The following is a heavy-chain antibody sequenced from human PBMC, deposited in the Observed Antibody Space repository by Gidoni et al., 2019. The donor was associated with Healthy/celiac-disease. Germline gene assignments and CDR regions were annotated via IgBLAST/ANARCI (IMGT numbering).Heavy chain of an antibody. Sequence: QVQLQQSGPGLAKPSQTLSLTCAIPGDSVSSNSAAWNWIRQSPSRGLEWLGRTYYRSKWYNGYAVSVKSRITINPDTSKSQFSLRLNSVTPEDTAVYYCARAGLISKKKVWFGDSFGIDVWGQGTTVTVSS. D-gene: IGHD3-10*01. CDR1: GDSVSSNSAA. CDR2: TYYRSKWYN. J-gene: IGHJ6*02. V-gene: IGHV6-1*01. CDR3: ARAGLISKKKVWFGDSFGIDV.